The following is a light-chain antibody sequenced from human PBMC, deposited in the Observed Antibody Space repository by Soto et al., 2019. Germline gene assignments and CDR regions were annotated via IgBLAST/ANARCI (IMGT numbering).Light chain of an antibody. J-gene: IGLJ2*01. Sequence: QSVLTQPPSAPGTPGQRVIISCSGSSSNIGSNTVNWYQQLPGTAPKLLIYSNSRRPSGVPDRLSASKSGTSASLAVSGLQSDDEADDYCAAWDESLHRMVFRGGTKLTVL. CDR1: SSNIGSNT. V-gene: IGLV1-44*01. CDR3: AAWDESLHRMV. CDR2: SNS.